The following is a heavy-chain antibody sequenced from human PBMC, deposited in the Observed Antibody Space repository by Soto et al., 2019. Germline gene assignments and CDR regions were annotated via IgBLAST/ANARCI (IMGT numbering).Heavy chain of an antibody. CDR3: ARGPRRVTVTISYYYGMDV. CDR1: GGTFSSYA. CDR2: IIPIFGTA. Sequence: ASVKVSCKASGGTFSSYAISWVRQAPGQGLEWMGGIIPIFGTANYAQKFQGRVTITADESTSTAYMELSSLRSEDTAVYYCARGPRRVTVTISYYYGMDVWGQGTTVTISS. D-gene: IGHD4-17*01. J-gene: IGHJ6*02. V-gene: IGHV1-69*13.